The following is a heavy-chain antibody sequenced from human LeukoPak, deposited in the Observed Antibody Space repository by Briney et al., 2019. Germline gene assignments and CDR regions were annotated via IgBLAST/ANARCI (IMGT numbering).Heavy chain of an antibody. V-gene: IGHV1-46*01. CDR1: GYAFTSYY. CDR3: ARASFWESPISWFAP. D-gene: IGHD3-16*01. Sequence: ASVKVSRKASGYAFTSYYMHWVRQAPGQGLEWMGIIDPSGGSTSYAQKFQGRVTMTRDMSISTAYMELSRLTSDDTAVYYCARASFWESPISWFAPWGQGTLVTVSS. J-gene: IGHJ5*02. CDR2: IDPSGGST.